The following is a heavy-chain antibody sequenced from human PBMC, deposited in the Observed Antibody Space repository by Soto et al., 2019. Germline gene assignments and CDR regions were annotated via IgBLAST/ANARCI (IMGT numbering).Heavy chain of an antibody. D-gene: IGHD3-16*02. Sequence: PGGSLRLSCAASGFTFSSYGMHWVRQAPGKGLEWVAVIWYDGSNKYYADSVKGRFTISRDNSKNTLYLQMNSLRAEDTAVYYCARDTMITFGGVIAGQPPDYWGQGTLVTVSS. CDR3: ARDTMITFGGVIAGQPPDY. J-gene: IGHJ4*02. CDR1: GFTFSSYG. V-gene: IGHV3-33*01. CDR2: IWYDGSNK.